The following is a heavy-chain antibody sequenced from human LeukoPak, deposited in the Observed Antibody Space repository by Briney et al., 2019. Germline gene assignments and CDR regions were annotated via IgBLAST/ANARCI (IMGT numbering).Heavy chain of an antibody. Sequence: GGSLRLSCAASGYPFSSYEMKWVRQAPGKGLEWVANIKQDGTEKYYVDSVKGRFTISRDNSQNTLYLQMNSLRVEDTAMYYCAKGLHSSSWNDAFDIWGQGTVVTVSS. CDR3: AKGLHSSSWNDAFDI. CDR1: GYPFSSYE. V-gene: IGHV3-7*01. CDR2: IKQDGTEK. D-gene: IGHD6-13*01. J-gene: IGHJ3*02.